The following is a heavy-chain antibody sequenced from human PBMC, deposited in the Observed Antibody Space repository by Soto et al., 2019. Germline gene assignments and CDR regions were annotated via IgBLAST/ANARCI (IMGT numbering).Heavy chain of an antibody. V-gene: IGHV5-10-1*01. CDR3: ARPVRYDFWVADY. D-gene: IGHD3-3*01. CDR1: GYSFTSYW. CDR2: IDPSDSYT. J-gene: IGHJ4*02. Sequence: PGETLKISCKGSGYSFTSYWISWVRQMPGKGLEWMGRIDPSDSYTNYSPSFQGHVTISADKSISTAYLQWSSLKASDTAMYYCARPVRYDFWVADYWGQGTLVTVSS.